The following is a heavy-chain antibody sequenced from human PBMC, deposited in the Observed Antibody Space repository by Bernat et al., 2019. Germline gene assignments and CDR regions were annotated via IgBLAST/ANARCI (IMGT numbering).Heavy chain of an antibody. CDR3: ARDESLGYSNHPANNWFDP. CDR2: INSDGSST. V-gene: IGHV3-74*01. D-gene: IGHD4-11*01. Sequence: QPGGSLRLSCAASGFTFSSYWMHWVRQAPGKGLVWVSRINSDGSSTSYADSVKGRFTISRDNAKNTLYLRMNSLRAEDTAVYYCARDESLGYSNHPANNWFDPWGQGTLVTVSS. CDR1: GFTFSSYW. J-gene: IGHJ5*02.